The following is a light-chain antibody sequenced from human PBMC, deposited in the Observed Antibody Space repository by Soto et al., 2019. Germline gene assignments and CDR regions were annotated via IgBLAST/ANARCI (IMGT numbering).Light chain of an antibody. J-gene: IGLJ1*01. Sequence: LAQPPSASGSPGQSVTISCTGTKNDVGFYDFVSWYQHHPGKAPRLIIYEVVQRPSGVPDRFSGSKSGNTASLTVSGLQAADEADYFCKSYAGSNTYVFGSGTKVTVL. V-gene: IGLV2-8*01. CDR1: KNDVGFYDF. CDR3: KSYAGSNTYV. CDR2: EVV.